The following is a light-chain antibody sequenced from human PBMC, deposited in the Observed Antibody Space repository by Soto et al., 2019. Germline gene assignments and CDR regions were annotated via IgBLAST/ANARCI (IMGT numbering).Light chain of an antibody. CDR1: QSVTSNY. Sequence: EVVLTQSPGTLSLSPGERATLSCGASQSVTSNYLAWYEQKPGQAPRLLIFGAATRGKGSPDRFIGSGSGTDFTLTISRLEPEDFAVYYCQHYVTSLTTFGQGTKVDIK. CDR3: QHYVTSLTT. V-gene: IGKV3-20*01. J-gene: IGKJ1*01. CDR2: GAA.